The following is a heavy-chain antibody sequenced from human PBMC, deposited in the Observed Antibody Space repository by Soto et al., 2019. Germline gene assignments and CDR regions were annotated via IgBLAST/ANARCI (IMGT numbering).Heavy chain of an antibody. V-gene: IGHV3-74*01. D-gene: IGHD3-10*01. J-gene: IGHJ4*02. CDR2: IDEYGSTI. Sequence: PGGSLRLSCAASGFTFSSYWMHWVRQVPGKGLLWVSRIDEYGSTINYAASVKGRFTISRDNARNTLYLEMNSLRAEDTALYYCTRDIGGKGAYWGPGTLVTVSS. CDR1: GFTFSSYW. CDR3: TRDIGGKGAY.